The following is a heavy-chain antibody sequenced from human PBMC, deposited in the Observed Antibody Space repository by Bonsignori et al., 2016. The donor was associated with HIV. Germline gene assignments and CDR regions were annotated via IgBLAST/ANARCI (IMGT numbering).Heavy chain of an antibody. CDR2: INPNSGGT. V-gene: IGHV1-2*02. J-gene: IGHJ6*03. CDR3: ARGGEYYDSSGYWRPPQPPNYYMDV. Sequence: WVRQAPGQGLEWMGWINPNSGGTNYAQKFQGRVTMTRDTSISTAYMELSRLRSDDTAVYYCARGGEYYDSSGYWRPPQPPNYYMDVWGKGTTVTVSS. D-gene: IGHD3-22*01.